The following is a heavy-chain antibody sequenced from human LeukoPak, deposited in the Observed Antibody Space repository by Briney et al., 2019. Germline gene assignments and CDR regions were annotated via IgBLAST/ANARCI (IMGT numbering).Heavy chain of an antibody. Sequence: GGSLRLSCAASGFTFSSYAMSWVRQAPGKGLEWVSAISGSGGTTYYADSVKGRFTISRDNFKNTWYLQMNSLRAEDTAVYYCAKAGISGITWAKYHIDCWGQGTLVTVSS. CDR1: GFTFSSYA. CDR2: ISGSGGTT. D-gene: IGHD3-10*01. V-gene: IGHV3-23*01. CDR3: AKAGISGITWAKYHIDC. J-gene: IGHJ4*02.